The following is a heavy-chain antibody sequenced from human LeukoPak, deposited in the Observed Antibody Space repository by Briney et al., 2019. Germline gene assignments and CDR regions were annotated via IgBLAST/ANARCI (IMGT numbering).Heavy chain of an antibody. D-gene: IGHD3-22*01. V-gene: IGHV1-46*01. CDR2: INPSAGNA. CDR1: GYTFTSYG. CDR3: ARAANYYDSSGMGAPFDY. Sequence: ASVKVSCKASGYTFTSYGISWVRQAPGQGLEWMAMINPSAGNAIFAQRFQGRVSMTRDTSTSTVYMDLSSLRSEDTAVYYCARAANYYDSSGMGAPFDYWGQGTLVTVSS. J-gene: IGHJ4*02.